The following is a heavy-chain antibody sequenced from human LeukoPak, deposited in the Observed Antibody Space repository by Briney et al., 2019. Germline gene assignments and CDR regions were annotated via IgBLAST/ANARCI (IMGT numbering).Heavy chain of an antibody. CDR1: GVSIKYDGYY. CDR2: IHHSGTT. D-gene: IGHD3-22*01. CDR3: ARESVYYYDSSGSNWFDP. J-gene: IGHJ5*02. V-gene: IGHV4-61*08. Sequence: SETLSLTCTVSGVSIKYDGYYWAWMRQSPGKGLEWIGYIHHSGTTDYNPSLKSRVTISVDTSKNQFSLKLSSVTAADTAVYYCARESVYYYDSSGSNWFDPWGQGTLVTVSS.